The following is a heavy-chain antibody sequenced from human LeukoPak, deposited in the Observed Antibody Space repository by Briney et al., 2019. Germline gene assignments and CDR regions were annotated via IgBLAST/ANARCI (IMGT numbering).Heavy chain of an antibody. Sequence: SETLSLTCSVSGGSISSSSSYWGWIRQPPGKGLEWIGSIYYSGSSFDNPALESRVTISVDTSKNQFSLKLSSVTAADKAVYYCAASGYSYGYTNYYYYYMDVWGKGTTVTISS. J-gene: IGHJ6*03. CDR2: IYYSGSS. CDR3: AASGYSYGYTNYYYYYMDV. V-gene: IGHV4-39*01. CDR1: GGSISSSSSY. D-gene: IGHD5-18*01.